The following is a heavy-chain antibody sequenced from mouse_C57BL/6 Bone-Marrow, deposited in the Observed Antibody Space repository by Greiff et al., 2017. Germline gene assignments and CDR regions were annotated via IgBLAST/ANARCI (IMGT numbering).Heavy chain of an antibody. V-gene: IGHV1-52*01. CDR3: ARLLGRAMDY. J-gene: IGHJ4*01. CDR1: GYTFTSYW. D-gene: IGHD4-1*01. CDR2: IDPSDSET. Sequence: QVQLQQPGAELVRPGSSVKLSCKASGYTFTSYWMHWVKQRPIQGLEWIGNIDPSDSETHYNQKFKDKATLSVDKSSSTAYMQLSSLTSEDSAVYYCARLLGRAMDYWGQGTSVTVSS.